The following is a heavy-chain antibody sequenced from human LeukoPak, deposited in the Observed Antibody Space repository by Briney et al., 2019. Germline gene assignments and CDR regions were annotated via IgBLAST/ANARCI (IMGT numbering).Heavy chain of an antibody. D-gene: IGHD2-2*01. CDR3: ATDIVVVPAGYYYYGMDV. CDR1: GFTFSSYS. V-gene: IGHV3-21*01. J-gene: IGHJ6*02. CDR2: ISSSSSYI. Sequence: GGSLRLSCSASGFTFSSYSMNWVGQAPGKGLEWVSSISSSSSYIYYADSVKGRFTISRDNAKNSLYLQMNSLRAEDTAVYYCATDIVVVPAGYYYYGMDVWGQGTTVTVSS.